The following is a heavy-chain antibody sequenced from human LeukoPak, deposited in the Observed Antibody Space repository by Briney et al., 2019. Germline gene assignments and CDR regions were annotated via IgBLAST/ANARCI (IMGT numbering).Heavy chain of an antibody. CDR2: ISYYESHQ. CDR3: ARDRYFGSGSSSCDY. CDR1: GLTFSSYT. D-gene: IGHD3-10*01. Sequence: GGSLRLSCAASGLTFSSYTMHWVRQAPGKGLEWVAYISYYESHQYLADSVKGRFSISRDNSENTLYLQMNSLRHEDTAVYYCARDRYFGSGSSSCDYWGQGTLVTVSS. V-gene: IGHV3-30*04. J-gene: IGHJ4*02.